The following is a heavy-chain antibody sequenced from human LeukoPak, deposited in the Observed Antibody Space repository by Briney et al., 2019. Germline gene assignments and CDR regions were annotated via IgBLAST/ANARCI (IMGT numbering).Heavy chain of an antibody. CDR1: GYTFTNYD. J-gene: IGHJ4*02. Sequence: GASVRVSCKASGYTFTNYDINWVPQASGQGLEWMGWMNPNSGNTGSAQKFQGRVTMTSNTSISTAYMELSSLRSEDTAVYYCARGLRREQQLLRAFDYWGQGTPVTVSS. CDR2: MNPNSGNT. V-gene: IGHV1-8*01. CDR3: ARGLRREQQLLRAFDY. D-gene: IGHD6-13*01.